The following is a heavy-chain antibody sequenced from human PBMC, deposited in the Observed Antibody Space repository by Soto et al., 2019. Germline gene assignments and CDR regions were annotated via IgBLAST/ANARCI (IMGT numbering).Heavy chain of an antibody. CDR3: ATIGERSWFDP. V-gene: IGHV1-69*01. CDR2: IVPMFDAA. J-gene: IGHJ5*02. CDR1: GDTFSTSS. D-gene: IGHD3-10*01. Sequence: QAQLVQSGAEVKKPGSSVKVSCKASGDTFSTSSINWVRQAPGQGLEWMGGIVPMFDAADYAQKFRGRVTITADELTSTAYLELSSLRSDDTAIYYCATIGERSWFDPWGQGTLVIVSS.